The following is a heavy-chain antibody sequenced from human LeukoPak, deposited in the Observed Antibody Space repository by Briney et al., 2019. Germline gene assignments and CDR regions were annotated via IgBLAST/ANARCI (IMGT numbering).Heavy chain of an antibody. Sequence: SETLSLTCTVYGGSISSDYWSWIRQPPGKGLEWMGYIYYSGITNYNPSLKSRVTISVDTSKNQFSLKLSSVTAADTAVYYCARLHYDSSGYYYFDSWGQGTLVTVSS. J-gene: IGHJ4*02. D-gene: IGHD3-22*01. CDR1: GGSISSDY. V-gene: IGHV4-59*08. CDR3: ARLHYDSSGYYYFDS. CDR2: IYYSGIT.